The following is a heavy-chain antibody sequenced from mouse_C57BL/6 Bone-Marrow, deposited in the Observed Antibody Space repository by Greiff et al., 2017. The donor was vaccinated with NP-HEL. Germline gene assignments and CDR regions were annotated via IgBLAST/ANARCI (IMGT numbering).Heavy chain of an antibody. D-gene: IGHD2-2*01. J-gene: IGHJ1*03. CDR3: TVGYYWYFDV. CDR2: IRLKSDNYAT. V-gene: IGHV6-3*01. CDR1: GFTFSNYW. Sequence: EVKLVESGGGLVQPGGSMKLSCVASGFTFSNYWMNWVRQSPEKGLEWVAQIRLKSDNYATHYAESGKGRFTSSRDDSKSSVYLQMNNLRAEDTGIYYCTVGYYWYFDVWGTGTTVTVSS.